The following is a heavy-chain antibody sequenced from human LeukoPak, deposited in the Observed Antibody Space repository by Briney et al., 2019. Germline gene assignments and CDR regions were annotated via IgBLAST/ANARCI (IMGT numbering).Heavy chain of an antibody. CDR3: ASLRVPGDFDY. Sequence: PSETLSLTCTVSGGSISSTTFYWGWIRQPPGKGLEWIGNIYHSGSTYYNSSLKSRVTISVDTSKNQFSLRLTSVTAADTAVYYCASLRVPGDFDYWGQGTLVTVSS. V-gene: IGHV4-39*07. CDR2: IYHSGST. D-gene: IGHD3-16*01. CDR1: GGSISSTTFY. J-gene: IGHJ4*02.